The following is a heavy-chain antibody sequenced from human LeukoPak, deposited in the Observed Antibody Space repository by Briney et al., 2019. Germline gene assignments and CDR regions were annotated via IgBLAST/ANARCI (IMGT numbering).Heavy chain of an antibody. Sequence: ASVNVSCKASGGTFSSYAISWVRQAPGQGLEWMGGIIPIFGTANYAQKFQGRVTITADESTSTAYMELSSLRSEDTAVYYCAGGILTGYYSDYWGQGTLVTVSS. CDR1: GGTFSSYA. CDR3: AGGILTGYYSDY. V-gene: IGHV1-69*13. D-gene: IGHD3-9*01. J-gene: IGHJ4*02. CDR2: IIPIFGTA.